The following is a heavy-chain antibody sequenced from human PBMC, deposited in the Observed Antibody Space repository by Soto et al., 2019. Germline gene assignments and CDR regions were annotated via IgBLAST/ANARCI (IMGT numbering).Heavy chain of an antibody. CDR2: MNPNSGNT. V-gene: IGHV1-8*01. CDR3: ARGRTGTIFGVVKYYFDH. CDR1: GYTFTSYD. D-gene: IGHD3-3*01. J-gene: IGHJ4*02. Sequence: EASVKVSCKASGYTFTSYDINWVRQATGQGLEWMGWMNPNSGNTGYAQKFQGRVTMTRNTSISTAYMELSSLRSEDTAVYYCARGRTGTIFGVVKYYFDHWGQGTLVTVSS.